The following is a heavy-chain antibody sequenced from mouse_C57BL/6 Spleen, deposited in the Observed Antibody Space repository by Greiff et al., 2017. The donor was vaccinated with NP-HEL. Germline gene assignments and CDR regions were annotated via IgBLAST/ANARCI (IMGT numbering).Heavy chain of an antibody. J-gene: IGHJ1*03. D-gene: IGHD1-1*01. Sequence: QVQLQQPGAELVKPGASVKLSCKASGYTFTSYWMHWVKQRPGRGLEWIGRIDPNSGGTKYNEKFKSKATLTVDKPSSTAYMPLSSLTSEDSAVYYCARSGPYGSRWYFDVWGTGTTVTVSS. CDR2: IDPNSGGT. CDR3: ARSGPYGSRWYFDV. CDR1: GYTFTSYW. V-gene: IGHV1-72*01.